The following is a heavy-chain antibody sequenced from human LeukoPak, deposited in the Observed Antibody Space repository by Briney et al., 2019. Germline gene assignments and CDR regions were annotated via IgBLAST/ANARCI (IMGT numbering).Heavy chain of an antibody. V-gene: IGHV4-61*02. D-gene: IGHD3-10*01. CDR2: IYTSGST. J-gene: IGHJ6*03. Sequence: PSETLSLTCTVSGGSISSGSYYWSWIRQPAGKGLEWIGRIYTSGSTNYNPSLKSRVTISVDTSKNQFSLKLSSVTAADTAVYYCARVGVTMVRGANYYMDVWGKGTTVTVSS. CDR1: GGSISSGSYY. CDR3: ARVGVTMVRGANYYMDV.